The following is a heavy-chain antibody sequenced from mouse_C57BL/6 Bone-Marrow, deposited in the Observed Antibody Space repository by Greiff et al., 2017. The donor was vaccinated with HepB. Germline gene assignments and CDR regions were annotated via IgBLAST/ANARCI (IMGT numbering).Heavy chain of an antibody. V-gene: IGHV5-17*01. CDR3: ARDYGSPFAY. CDR1: GFTFSDYG. D-gene: IGHD1-1*01. J-gene: IGHJ3*01. Sequence: EMQRVESGGGLVKPGGSLKLSCAASGFTFSDYGMHWVRQAPEKGLEWVAYISSGSSTIYYADTVKGRFTISRDNAKNTLFLQMTSLRSEDTAMYYCARDYGSPFAYWGQGTLVTVSA. CDR2: ISSGSSTI.